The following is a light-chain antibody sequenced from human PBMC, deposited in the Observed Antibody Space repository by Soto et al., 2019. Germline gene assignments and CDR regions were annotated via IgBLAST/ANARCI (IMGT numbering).Light chain of an antibody. V-gene: IGLV1-44*01. CDR3: AAWDDGLNGYV. CDR1: SSKVGSNT. Sequence: QSALTQPPSASGTPGQRVTISCSGSSSKVGSNTVNWYQQLPGTAPKLLIYSNNQRPSGVPDRFSGSKSGTSASLAISGFQFEDEADYYCAAWDDGLNGYVFGTGTKATVL. CDR2: SNN. J-gene: IGLJ1*01.